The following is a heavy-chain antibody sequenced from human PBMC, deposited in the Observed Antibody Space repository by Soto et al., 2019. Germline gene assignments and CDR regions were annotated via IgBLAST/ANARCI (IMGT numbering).Heavy chain of an antibody. CDR2: IQSGGRT. D-gene: IGHD2-15*01. CDR1: GFTVSSNY. J-gene: IGHJ4*02. V-gene: IGHV3-66*01. Sequence: PGGSLRLSCAASGFTVSSNYMTWVRQAPGKGLEWVSLIQSGGRTYYAGSVKGRFTISRDNSKNTLFLQMNSLRVEDTAVYYCAREGIGSAAFWGYLDYWGQGTLVTVSS. CDR3: AREGIGSAAFWGYLDY.